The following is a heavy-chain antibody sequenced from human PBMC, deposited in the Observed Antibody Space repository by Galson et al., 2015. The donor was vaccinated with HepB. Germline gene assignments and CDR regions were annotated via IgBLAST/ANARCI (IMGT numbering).Heavy chain of an antibody. CDR3: ARGGYCSGGSCDFDY. D-gene: IGHD2-15*01. Sequence: SLRLSCAASGFTFDDYGMSWVRQAPGKGLEWVSGINWNGGSTGYADSVKGRFTISRDNAKNSLYLQMNSLRAEDTALYYCARGGYCSGGSCDFDYWGQGTLVTVSS. J-gene: IGHJ4*02. CDR1: GFTFDDYG. V-gene: IGHV3-20*04. CDR2: INWNGGST.